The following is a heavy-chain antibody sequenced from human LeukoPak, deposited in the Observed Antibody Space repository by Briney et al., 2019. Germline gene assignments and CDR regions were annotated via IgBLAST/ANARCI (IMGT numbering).Heavy chain of an antibody. V-gene: IGHV4-59*01. Sequence: SETLSLTCTVSGGSISSYYWSWIRQPPGKGLEWIGYIYYSGSTNYNPSLNSRVTISEDTSKNQFSLKLSSVTAADTAVYYCARGYYYYDSSGYYMYYFDYWGQGTLVTVSS. CDR3: ARGYYYYDSSGYYMYYFDY. CDR1: GGSISSYY. CDR2: IYYSGST. J-gene: IGHJ4*02. D-gene: IGHD3-22*01.